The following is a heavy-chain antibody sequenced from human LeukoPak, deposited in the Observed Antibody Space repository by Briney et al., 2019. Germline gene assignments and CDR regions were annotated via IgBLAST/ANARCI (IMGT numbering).Heavy chain of an antibody. J-gene: IGHJ4*02. CDR3: AKPYYDFWSGYYRPFDY. Sequence: GGSLRLSCAASGFTFSSYAMSWVRQAPGKGLEWVSAISGSGGSTYYADSVKGRFTISRDNSKNTLYLQMNSLRAEDTAVYYCAKPYYDFWSGYYRPFDYWGQGTLVTVSS. CDR1: GFTFSSYA. D-gene: IGHD3-3*01. CDR2: ISGSGGST. V-gene: IGHV3-23*01.